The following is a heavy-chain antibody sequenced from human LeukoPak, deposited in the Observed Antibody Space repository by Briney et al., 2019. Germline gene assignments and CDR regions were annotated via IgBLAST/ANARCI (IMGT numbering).Heavy chain of an antibody. CDR2: ISSSSGYI. CDR1: GFTFRSYS. D-gene: IGHD1-26*01. Sequence: GGSLRLSCAASGFTFRSYSMNWVRQAPGKGLEWVSSISSSSGYIYYADSVKGRFTISRDNAKNSLYLQMNSLRAEDTAVYYCARDEVVGPYWGQGTLVTVSS. CDR3: ARDEVVGPY. J-gene: IGHJ4*02. V-gene: IGHV3-21*01.